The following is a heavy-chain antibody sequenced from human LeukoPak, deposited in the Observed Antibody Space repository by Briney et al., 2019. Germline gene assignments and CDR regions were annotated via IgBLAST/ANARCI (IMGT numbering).Heavy chain of an antibody. CDR1: GGSISSYY. D-gene: IGHD2-15*01. J-gene: IGHJ4*02. V-gene: IGHV4-59*08. CDR2: IYYSGST. Sequence: SETLSLTCTVSGGSISSYYWSWIRQPPGKGLEWIGYIYYSGSTNYNPSLKSRVTISVDTSKNQFSLKLSSVTAADTAVYYCARLPCSGGSCYSDYFDYWGQGTLVTVSS. CDR3: ARLPCSGGSCYSDYFDY.